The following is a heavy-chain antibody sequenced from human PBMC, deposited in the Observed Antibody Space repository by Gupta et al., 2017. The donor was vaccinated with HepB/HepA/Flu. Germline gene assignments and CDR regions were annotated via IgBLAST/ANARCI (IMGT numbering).Heavy chain of an antibody. CDR2: IYYSGST. CDR1: GGSISSGGYY. CDR3: ASTNGVSGYDYLNYYYGMDV. D-gene: IGHD5-12*01. J-gene: IGHJ6*02. V-gene: IGHV4-31*03. Sequence: QVQLQESGPGLVKPSQTLSLTCTVSGGSISSGGYYWSWIRQHPGKGLEWIGYIYYSGSTYYNPSLKSRVTISVDTSKNQFSLKLSSVTAADTAVYYCASTNGVSGYDYLNYYYGMDVWGQGTTVTVSS.